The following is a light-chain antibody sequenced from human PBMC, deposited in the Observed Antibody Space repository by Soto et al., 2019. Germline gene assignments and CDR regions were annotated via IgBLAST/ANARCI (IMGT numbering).Light chain of an antibody. CDR1: QSISSY. V-gene: IGKV3-11*01. CDR3: QPGCYWPRT. J-gene: IGKJ2*01. Sequence: EIVLTQSPATLSLSPGERATLSCRASQSISSYLAWYQQKPGQAPRLLYYDASIMAAGITPRFSGSEPGTDFNFTISGLETKDLAVYYYQPGCYWPRTFDRGTKLEIK. CDR2: DAS.